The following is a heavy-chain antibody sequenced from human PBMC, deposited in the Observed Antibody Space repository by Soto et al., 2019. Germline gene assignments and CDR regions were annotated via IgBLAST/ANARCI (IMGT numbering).Heavy chain of an antibody. CDR3: ARAVITMVRGVIIPYYFDY. CDR1: GGAFSNHA. D-gene: IGHD3-10*01. V-gene: IGHV1-69*06. CDR2: IIPIFGTA. Sequence: ASVKVSCKAAGGAFSNHAISWVRQAPGQGLEWMGGIIPIFGTANYAQKFQGRVTITADKSTSTAYMELSSLRSEDTAVYYCARAVITMVRGVIIPYYFDYWGQGTLVTVSS. J-gene: IGHJ4*02.